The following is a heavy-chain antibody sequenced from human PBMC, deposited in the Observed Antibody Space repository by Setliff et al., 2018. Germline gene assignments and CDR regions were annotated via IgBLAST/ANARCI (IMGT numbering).Heavy chain of an antibody. V-gene: IGHV1-69*05. J-gene: IGHJ4*02. CDR3: ATPALSSIDY. D-gene: IGHD2-2*01. Sequence: SVKVSCKASGYTFITYGVNWVRQAPGQGLEWMGGIIPIFGTTTYAQKFLGRVTITTDESSSTGYMELSSLRSEDTAVYYCATPALSSIDYWGQGTLVTVSS. CDR1: GYTFITYG. CDR2: IIPIFGTT.